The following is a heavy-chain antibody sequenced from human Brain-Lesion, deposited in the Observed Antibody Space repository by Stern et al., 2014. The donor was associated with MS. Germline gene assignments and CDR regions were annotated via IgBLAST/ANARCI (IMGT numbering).Heavy chain of an antibody. J-gene: IGHJ4*02. Sequence: VQLVESGGDLVKPGRSLRLSCAAFGFTFDDYAMPWVRQAPGKGLGRVAGISWNSGTIGYADSVKGRFTTSRDNAYSSLYLQMNSLRPEDTALYYCARDITGSSAYFAYWGQGTLVTVSS. V-gene: IGHV3-9*01. D-gene: IGHD1-14*01. CDR2: ISWNSGTI. CDR1: GFTFDDYA. CDR3: ARDITGSSAYFAY.